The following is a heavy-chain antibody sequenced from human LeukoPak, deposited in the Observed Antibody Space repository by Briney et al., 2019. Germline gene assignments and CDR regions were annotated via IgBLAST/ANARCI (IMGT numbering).Heavy chain of an antibody. CDR3: ATSGGGGYHNWFDP. J-gene: IGHJ5*02. CDR2: FDSEDGET. CDR1: RYTLTELS. V-gene: IGHV1-24*01. Sequence: ASVKVSCKVSRYTLTELSMHWVRQAPGKGLEWMGGFDSEDGETIYAQKFQGRVTMTEDTSTDTAYMGLSSMRSEDTAVYYCATSGGGGYHNWFDPWGQGTLVTVSS. D-gene: IGHD3-22*01.